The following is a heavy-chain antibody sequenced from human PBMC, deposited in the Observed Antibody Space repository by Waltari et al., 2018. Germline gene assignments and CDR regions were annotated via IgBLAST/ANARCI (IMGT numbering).Heavy chain of an antibody. CDR3: ARKGYHHAFDS. J-gene: IGHJ3*02. Sequence: EVQLVESGGGLVQPGGSLRLSCAAPGFTFSSYWMSWVRQAPGKGLEWVANIKQDGSEKYYVDSVKGRFTISRDNAKNSLYLQMNSLRAEDTAVYYCARKGYHHAFDSWGQGTMVTVSS. CDR2: IKQDGSEK. CDR1: GFTFSSYW. V-gene: IGHV3-7*01. D-gene: IGHD2-2*01.